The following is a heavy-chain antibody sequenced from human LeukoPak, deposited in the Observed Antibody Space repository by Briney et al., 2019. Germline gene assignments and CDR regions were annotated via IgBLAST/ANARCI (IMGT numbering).Heavy chain of an antibody. D-gene: IGHD2-2*01. Sequence: PSETLSLTCTVSGGSISSSSYYWGWIRQPPGKGLEWVGSIYYSGSTYYNPSLKSRVTISVDTSKNQFSLKLSSVTAADTAVYYCARQERTVVRLDYWGQGTLVTVSS. J-gene: IGHJ4*02. CDR3: ARQERTVVRLDY. CDR2: IYYSGST. V-gene: IGHV4-39*01. CDR1: GGSISSSSYY.